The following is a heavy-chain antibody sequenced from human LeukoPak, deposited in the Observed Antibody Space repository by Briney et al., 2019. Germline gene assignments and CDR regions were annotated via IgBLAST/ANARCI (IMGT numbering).Heavy chain of an antibody. J-gene: IGHJ4*02. CDR2: IYPGDSDT. CDR1: GYAFTTYW. Sequence: GESLKISCKGSGYAFTTYWIGWVRQMPGKGLEWMGIIYPGDSDTRYSASFQGQVTISVDKSISTAYLQWSSLKASDTALYYCAIRAVSSSSSWYVFGDWGQGTLVTVSS. D-gene: IGHD6-13*01. V-gene: IGHV5-51*01. CDR3: AIRAVSSSSSWYVFGD.